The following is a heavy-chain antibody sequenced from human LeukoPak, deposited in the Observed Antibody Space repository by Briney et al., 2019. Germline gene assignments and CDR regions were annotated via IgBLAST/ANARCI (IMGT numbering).Heavy chain of an antibody. D-gene: IGHD6-6*01. V-gene: IGHV4-4*07. CDR2: IYTSGST. CDR1: GGSISSYY. Sequence: NPSETLSLTCTVSGGSISSYYWSWIRQPAGKGLEWIGRIYTSGSTNYNPSLKSRDTMSVDTSKNQISLKVNSVTAADTAVYYCARESYSSSYLFDFWGQGTLVTVSS. J-gene: IGHJ4*02. CDR3: ARESYSSSYLFDF.